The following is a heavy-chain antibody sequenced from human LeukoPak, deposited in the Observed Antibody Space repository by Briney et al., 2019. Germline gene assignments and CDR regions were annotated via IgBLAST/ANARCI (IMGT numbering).Heavy chain of an antibody. J-gene: IGHJ6*03. V-gene: IGHV4-39*01. D-gene: IGHD3-10*01. CDR1: GDSISSSNYY. Sequence: PSETLSLTCTVSGDSISSSNYYWGWIRQPPEKGLEWIGTTSYNGNTYYNPSLKSRVTISVDTSKKQFSLKLRSVTAADTAMYYCAQQKGFGAPYYMDVWGKGTTVTISS. CDR2: TSYNGNT. CDR3: AQQKGFGAPYYMDV.